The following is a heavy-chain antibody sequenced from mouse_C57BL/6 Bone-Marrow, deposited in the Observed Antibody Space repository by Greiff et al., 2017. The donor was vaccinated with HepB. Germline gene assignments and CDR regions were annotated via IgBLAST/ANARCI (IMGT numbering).Heavy chain of an antibody. J-gene: IGHJ4*01. CDR3: ARGEDYGSSYYYAMDY. Sequence: VKLQQPGAELVKPGASVKMSCKASGYTFTSYWITWVKQRPGQGLEWIGDIYPGSGSTNYNEKFKSKATLTVDTSSSTAYMQLSSLTSEDSAVYYCARGEDYGSSYYYAMDYWGQGTSVTVSS. V-gene: IGHV1-55*01. CDR1: GYTFTSYW. CDR2: IYPGSGST. D-gene: IGHD1-1*01.